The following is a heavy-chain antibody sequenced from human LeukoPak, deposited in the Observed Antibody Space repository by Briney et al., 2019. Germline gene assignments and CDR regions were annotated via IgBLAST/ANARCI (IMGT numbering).Heavy chain of an antibody. CDR3: ARLTDWFDP. CDR2: IYYSGST. CDR1: GGSISSYY. Sequence: PSETLSLTCTVSGGSISSYYWSWIRQPPGKGLEWIGYIYYSGSTNYNPSLKSRVTISVDTSKNQFSLKLSSVIAADTAVYYCARLTDWFDPWGQGTLVTVSS. J-gene: IGHJ5*02. V-gene: IGHV4-59*01.